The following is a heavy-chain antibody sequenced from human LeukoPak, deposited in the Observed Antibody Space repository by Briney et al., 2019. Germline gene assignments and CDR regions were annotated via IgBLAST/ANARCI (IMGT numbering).Heavy chain of an antibody. J-gene: IGHJ4*02. CDR2: MSGSGDRT. D-gene: IGHD3-10*01. V-gene: IGHV3-23*01. CDR3: AKDDAWLRFGE. CDR1: GFTFSTYG. Sequence: GGSLRLSCAASGFTFSTYGMSWVRQAPGKGLEWVSAMSGSGDRTYYADSVKGRFTISRDNSKNTLYLQMNSLRAEDTAVYYCAKDDAWLRFGEWSQGTLVTVSS.